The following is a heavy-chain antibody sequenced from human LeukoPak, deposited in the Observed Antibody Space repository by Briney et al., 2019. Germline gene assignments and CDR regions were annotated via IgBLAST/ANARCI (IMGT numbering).Heavy chain of an antibody. CDR3: ARVGWNRDY. CDR1: GGSFSGYY. Sequence: SETLSLTCAVYGGSFSGYYWSWIRQPPGKGLEWIGEINHSGSTNYNPSLKSRVTISVDTSKNQFSLKLGSVTAADTAVYYCARVGWNRDYWGQGTLVTVSS. J-gene: IGHJ4*02. V-gene: IGHV4-34*01. D-gene: IGHD2/OR15-2a*01. CDR2: INHSGST.